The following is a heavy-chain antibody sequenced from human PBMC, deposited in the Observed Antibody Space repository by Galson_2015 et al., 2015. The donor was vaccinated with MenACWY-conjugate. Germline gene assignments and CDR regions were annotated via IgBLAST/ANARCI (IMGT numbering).Heavy chain of an antibody. Sequence: SLRLSCAASGFTFSSYGMHWVRQAPGKGLEWVAVISYDGSNKCYADSVKGRFTISRDNSKNTLYLQMNSLRAEDTAVYYCAKARRGRVVVTATTDYWGQGTLVTVSS. CDR2: ISYDGSNK. V-gene: IGHV3-30*18. J-gene: IGHJ4*02. CDR3: AKARRGRVVVTATTDY. CDR1: GFTFSSYG. D-gene: IGHD2-21*02.